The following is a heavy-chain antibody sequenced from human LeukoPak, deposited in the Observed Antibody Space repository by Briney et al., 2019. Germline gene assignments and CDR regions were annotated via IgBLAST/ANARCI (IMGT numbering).Heavy chain of an antibody. V-gene: IGHV3-33*06. CDR3: AKKGGFDP. D-gene: IGHD3-16*01. CDR1: GFTFSSFG. Sequence: GRSLRLSCAASGFTFSSFGMNWVRQAPGKGLEWVAVIWSDGGNKYYGDSVKGRFTISRDNSQNTLYLQMNSLRVEDTAVYYCAKKGGFDPWGQGTLVTVSS. CDR2: IWSDGGNK. J-gene: IGHJ5*02.